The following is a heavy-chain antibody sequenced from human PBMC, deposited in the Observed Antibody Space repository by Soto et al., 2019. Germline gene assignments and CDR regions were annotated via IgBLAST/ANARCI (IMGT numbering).Heavy chain of an antibody. V-gene: IGHV3-23*01. CDR3: ANTGLTQLLYGLGYYFDY. J-gene: IGHJ4*02. D-gene: IGHD2-2*02. Sequence: GGSLRLSCAASGFTFSSYAMSWVRQAPGKGLEWVSAISGSRGSTYYADSVKGRFTISRDNSKNTLYLQMKSLRAEDTAIYYCANTGLTQLLYGLGYYFDYWGQGALVTVSS. CDR2: ISGSRGST. CDR1: GFTFSSYA.